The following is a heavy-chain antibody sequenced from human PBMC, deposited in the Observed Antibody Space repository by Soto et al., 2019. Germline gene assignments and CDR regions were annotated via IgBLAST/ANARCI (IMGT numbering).Heavy chain of an antibody. CDR1: GDSFTSYW. CDR2: TYPGDSDT. J-gene: IGHJ6*02. D-gene: IGHD3-10*01. V-gene: IGHV5-51*01. Sequence: GESLKISCKGPGDSFTSYWIGWVRQMPGKGLEWMGITYPGDSDTRYSPSFQGQVTISADKSISTDYLQWSSPKASDTAMYYCARGNKSHMRQPWCGAGRDYYYYGMDVGGQGTTVTLSS. CDR3: ARGNKSHMRQPWCGAGRDYYYYGMDV.